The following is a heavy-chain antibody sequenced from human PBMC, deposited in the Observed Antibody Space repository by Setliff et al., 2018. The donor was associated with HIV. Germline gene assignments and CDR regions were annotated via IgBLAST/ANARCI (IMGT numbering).Heavy chain of an antibody. V-gene: IGHV4-34*01. CDR3: ARGRAYYNRRPFDY. CDR2: INHSGDT. J-gene: IGHJ4*02. CDR1: GGSFSDYY. Sequence: SETLSLTCAVYGGSFSDYYWTWIRQSPGKGLEWIGEINHSGDTNYNPPLKSRVTISVDTSKNHFSLKLSSLTAADTAVYYCARGRAYYNRRPFDYWGQGTLVTVSS. D-gene: IGHD3-22*01.